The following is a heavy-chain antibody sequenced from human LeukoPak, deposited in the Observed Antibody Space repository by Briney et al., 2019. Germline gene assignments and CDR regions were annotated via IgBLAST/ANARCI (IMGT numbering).Heavy chain of an antibody. CDR3: ARGFFGESLVLDY. V-gene: IGHV3-33*01. CDR2: IWYDGSNK. Sequence: GGSLRLSCAASGFTFSSYGMHWVRQAPGKGLEWVAVIWYDGSNKYYADSVKGRFTISRDNAKNSLYLQMNSLRAEDTALYFCARGFFGESLVLDYWGQGTLVTVSS. D-gene: IGHD3-10*01. CDR1: GFTFSSYG. J-gene: IGHJ4*02.